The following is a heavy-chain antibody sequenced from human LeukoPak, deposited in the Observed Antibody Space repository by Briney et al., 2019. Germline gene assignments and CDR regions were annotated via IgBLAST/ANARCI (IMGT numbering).Heavy chain of an antibody. CDR2: IYYTEST. CDR1: GGSISSLY. Sequence: PSETLSLTCSVSGGSISSLYWSWIRQPPGKGLEWIGYIYYTESTNYNPSLRGRVTMFVDMSKNQFSLRLSSVTAADTAVYYCARHRAYSSSSPFDYWGQGTLVTVSS. D-gene: IGHD6-6*01. CDR3: ARHRAYSSSSPFDY. V-gene: IGHV4-59*08. J-gene: IGHJ4*02.